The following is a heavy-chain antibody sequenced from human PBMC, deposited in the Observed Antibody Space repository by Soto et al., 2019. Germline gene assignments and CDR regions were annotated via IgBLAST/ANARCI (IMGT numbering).Heavy chain of an antibody. V-gene: IGHV3-48*02. CDR1: GFNFKIYS. CDR2: ITSATKTI. D-gene: IGHD6-19*01. CDR3: ARSVEGHFDY. J-gene: IGHJ4*02. Sequence: EVQLVESGGDLVQRGGSLRLSCVASGFNFKIYSMNWVRQAPGKGLEWFAYITSATKTIKYVDSVKGRFTISRDNDRNVVYLHMNSLRDEDTAVYYCARSVEGHFDYWGQGTVVTVSS.